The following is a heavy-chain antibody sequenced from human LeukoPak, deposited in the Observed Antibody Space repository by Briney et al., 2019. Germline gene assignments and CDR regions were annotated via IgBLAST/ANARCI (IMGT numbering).Heavy chain of an antibody. D-gene: IGHD4-17*01. CDR1: GYTFTSYG. CDR2: ISAYNGNT. V-gene: IGHV1-18*01. J-gene: IGHJ6*02. Sequence: ASVKVSCKASGYTFTSYGISWVRQAPGQGLEWMGWISAYNGNTNYAQKLQGRVTMTTDTSTSTAYMELGSLRSDDTAVYYCAREAYGDYVPSYYYYYGMDVWGQGTTVTVSS. CDR3: AREAYGDYVPSYYYYYGMDV.